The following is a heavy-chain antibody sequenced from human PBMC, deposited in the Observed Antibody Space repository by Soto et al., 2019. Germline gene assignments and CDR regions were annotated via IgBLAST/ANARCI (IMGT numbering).Heavy chain of an antibody. CDR1: GGSFSGYY. CDR2: INHSGST. Sequence: SETLSLTCAVYGGSFSGYYWSWIRQPPGKGLEWIGEINHSGSTNYNPSLKSRVTISVDTSKNQFSLKLSSVTAADTAVYYYARVRNYYGSGSPIDYWGQGTLVTVSS. D-gene: IGHD3-10*01. V-gene: IGHV4-34*01. CDR3: ARVRNYYGSGSPIDY. J-gene: IGHJ4*02.